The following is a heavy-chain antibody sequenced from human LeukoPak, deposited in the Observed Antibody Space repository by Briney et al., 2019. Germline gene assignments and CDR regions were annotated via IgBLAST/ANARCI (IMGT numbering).Heavy chain of an antibody. J-gene: IGHJ4*02. Sequence: GGSLRLSCAISGFSVSSKYMSWVRQAPGKGPEWVSVIYNDGSTYYADSVKGRFTISRDNSRNTLFLQMNSLRAGDTAVYYCARSGGVITVAPFDCWGQGSLVTVSS. CDR1: GFSVSSKY. CDR3: ARSGGVITVAPFDC. D-gene: IGHD4-23*01. V-gene: IGHV3-53*01. CDR2: IYNDGST.